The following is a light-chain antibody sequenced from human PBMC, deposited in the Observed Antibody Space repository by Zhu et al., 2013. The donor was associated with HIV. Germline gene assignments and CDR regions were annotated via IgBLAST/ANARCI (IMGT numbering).Light chain of an antibody. V-gene: IGLV2-14*01. CDR3: SSYAGTHTLDDYV. Sequence: QSALTQPASVSGSPGQSITISCTGSSNDVGGYDYVSWYQQHPGKAPKLILYEVTKRPSGISNRFSGSKSGNTASLTISGLQAEDEADYYCSSYAGTHTLDDYVFGTGTAVAV. CDR2: EVT. CDR1: SNDVGGYDY. J-gene: IGLJ1*01.